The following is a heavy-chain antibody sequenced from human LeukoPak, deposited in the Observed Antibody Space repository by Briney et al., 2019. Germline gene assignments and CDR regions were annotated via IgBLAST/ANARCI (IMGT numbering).Heavy chain of an antibody. CDR1: GYTFTGYY. D-gene: IGHD3-10*01. CDR3: ARDRDYYGSGSYYNWFDP. Sequence: ASVKVSCKASGYTFTGYYMHWVRQAPGQGLEWMGWINPNSGGTNYAQKFQGRVTMTRDTSISTAYMELSRLRSDDTAVYYCARDRDYYGSGSYYNWFDPWGQGTLVTVSS. J-gene: IGHJ5*02. CDR2: INPNSGGT. V-gene: IGHV1-2*02.